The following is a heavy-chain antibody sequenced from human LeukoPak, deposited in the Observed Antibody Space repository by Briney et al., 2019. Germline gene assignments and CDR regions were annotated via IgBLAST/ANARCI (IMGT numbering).Heavy chain of an antibody. CDR3: ARAVYCSGGSCYSGDDAFDI. CDR2: SYPDDSDT. V-gene: IGHV5-51*01. CDR1: GYTFTNYW. Sequence: GESLKISCKTSGYTFTNYWIAWVRQMPGKGLEWMGISYPDDSDTQYSPSFQGQVAISADKSISTAYLQWSSLKASDTAMYYCARAVYCSGGSCYSGDDAFDIWGQGTMVTVSS. J-gene: IGHJ3*02. D-gene: IGHD2-15*01.